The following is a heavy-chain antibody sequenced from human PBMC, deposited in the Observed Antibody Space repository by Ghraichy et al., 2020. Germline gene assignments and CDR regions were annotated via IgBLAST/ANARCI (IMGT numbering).Heavy chain of an antibody. CDR1: GFTFSSYA. V-gene: IGHV3-23*01. CDR3: ATIYQWGSYQLLPYYYYGMDV. J-gene: IGHJ6*02. CDR2: ISGSGGST. D-gene: IGHD2-2*01. Sequence: GGSLRLSCAASGFTFSSYAMSWVRQAPGKGLEWVSAISGSGGSTYYADSVKGRFTISRDNSKNTLYLQMNSLRAEDTAVYYCATIYQWGSYQLLPYYYYGMDVWGQRTTVTVSS.